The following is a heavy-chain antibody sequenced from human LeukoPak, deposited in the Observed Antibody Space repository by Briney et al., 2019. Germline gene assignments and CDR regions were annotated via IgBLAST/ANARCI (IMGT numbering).Heavy chain of an antibody. Sequence: SETLSLTCTVSGGSISSSSYYWGWIRQPPGKGLEWIGNIYSGGSTYYNPSLKSRVTISIDTSKNQFSLKLSSVTAADTAVYYCARLLLWFGELFTWGQGTLVTVSS. CDR2: IYSGGST. D-gene: IGHD3-10*01. J-gene: IGHJ5*02. CDR3: ARLLLWFGELFT. V-gene: IGHV4-39*01. CDR1: GGSISSSSYY.